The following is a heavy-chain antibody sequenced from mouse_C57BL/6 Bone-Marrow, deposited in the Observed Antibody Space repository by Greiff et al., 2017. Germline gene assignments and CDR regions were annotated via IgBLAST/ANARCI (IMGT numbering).Heavy chain of an antibody. J-gene: IGHJ4*01. CDR2: IYPGDGDT. CDR1: GYAFSSYW. V-gene: IGHV1-80*01. Sequence: QVQLQQSGAELVKPGASVKISCKASGYAFSSYWMNWVKQRPGKGLEWIGQIYPGDGDTNYNGKFKGKATLTAAKSSSTAYMQLSSRTSDDDAVDYCGGSYDGSSYAMDYWGQGTSVTVSA. D-gene: IGHD1-1*01. CDR3: GGSYDGSSYAMDY.